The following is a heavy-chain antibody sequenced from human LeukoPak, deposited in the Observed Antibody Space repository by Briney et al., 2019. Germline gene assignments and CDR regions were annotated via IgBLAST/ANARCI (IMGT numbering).Heavy chain of an antibody. J-gene: IGHJ4*02. Sequence: GGSLRLSCAASGFTFKAYWMHWVRQAPGKGLVWVSRINSDGSSTSYADSVKGRFTISRDNAKNTLYLQMNSLRAEDTAVYYCARDPGATIDFDYWGQGTLVTVSS. V-gene: IGHV3-74*01. D-gene: IGHD1-26*01. CDR1: GFTFKAYW. CDR2: INSDGSST. CDR3: ARDPGATIDFDY.